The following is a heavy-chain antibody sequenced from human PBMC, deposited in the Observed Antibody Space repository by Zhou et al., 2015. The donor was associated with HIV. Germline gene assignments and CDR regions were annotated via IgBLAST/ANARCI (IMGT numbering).Heavy chain of an antibody. V-gene: IGHV3-7*01. Sequence: EVQLVQSGGGLVPPGGSLRLSCAASGFSTEAGFTFTDYWMAWVRQAPGTGPEWVASIKFDGDEKSYVDSVKGRFTISRDNAKNSVYLQMNSLRVEDTAVYYCARWSVKGGNYEGVHHWGQGIMVTVSS. CDR1: GFSTEAGFTFTDYW. CDR3: ARWSVKGGNYEGVHH. D-gene: IGHD3-22*01. CDR2: IKFDGDEK. J-gene: IGHJ4*02.